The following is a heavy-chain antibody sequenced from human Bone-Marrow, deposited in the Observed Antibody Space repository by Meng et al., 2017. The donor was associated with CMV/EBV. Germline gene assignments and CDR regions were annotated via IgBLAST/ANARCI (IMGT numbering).Heavy chain of an antibody. CDR3: LQLELRLPRF. CDR1: GYSISSGYY. J-gene: IGHJ4*02. V-gene: IGHV4-38-2*02. CDR2: IHHSGTT. Sequence: GSLRLSCTVSGYSISSGYYWGWIRQPPGKGLEWIAIIHHSGTTYYNSSLQSRVTILVDTSKNQFSLKVSSVTAADTAVYYCLQLELRLPRFWGQGTLVTVSS. D-gene: IGHD1-1*01.